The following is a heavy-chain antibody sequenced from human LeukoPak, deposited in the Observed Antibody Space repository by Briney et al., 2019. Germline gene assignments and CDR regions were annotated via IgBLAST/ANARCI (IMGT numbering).Heavy chain of an antibody. CDR2: ISSSSYI. CDR1: GFTFSDYY. CDR3: ARDLPRAHYRSFDY. Sequence: GGSLRLSCAASGFTFSDYYMSWIRQAPGKGLEWVSSISSSSYIYYADSVKGRFTISRDNAKNSLYLQMNSLRAEDTAVYYCARDLPRAHYRSFDYWGQGTLVTVSS. V-gene: IGHV3-69-1*01. J-gene: IGHJ4*02. D-gene: IGHD3-10*01.